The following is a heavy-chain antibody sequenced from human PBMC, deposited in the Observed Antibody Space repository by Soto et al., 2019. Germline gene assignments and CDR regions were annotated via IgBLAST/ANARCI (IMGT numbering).Heavy chain of an antibody. D-gene: IGHD3-3*01. CDR3: ARDFWDY. CDR2: ISSGSGSI. CDR1: GFTFTAYS. J-gene: IGHJ4*02. Sequence: EVQLVESGGGLVQPGGSLRLSCAASGFTFTAYSMNWVRQAPGKGLEWVSYISSGSGSIYYADSVKGRFTISRDDAKNSLYLQMNSLRDEDTAVYYCARDFWDYWGQGPVVTVSS. V-gene: IGHV3-48*02.